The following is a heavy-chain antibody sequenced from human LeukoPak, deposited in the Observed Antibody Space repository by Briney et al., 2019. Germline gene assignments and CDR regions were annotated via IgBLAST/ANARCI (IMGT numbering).Heavy chain of an antibody. D-gene: IGHD6-13*01. Sequence: ASVKVSCKASGGTFSSYAISWVRQAPGQGLEWMGGIIPIFGTANYAQKFQGRVTITADESTSTAYMELSSLRSEDTAVYYCARDRIAAAGTLLYWGQGTLVTVSS. CDR2: IIPIFGTA. V-gene: IGHV1-69*13. CDR3: ARDRIAAAGTLLY. J-gene: IGHJ4*02. CDR1: GGTFSSYA.